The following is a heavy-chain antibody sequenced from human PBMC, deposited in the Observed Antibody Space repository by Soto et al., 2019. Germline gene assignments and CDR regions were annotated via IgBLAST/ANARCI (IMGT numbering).Heavy chain of an antibody. CDR1: GFSLSTSGVG. V-gene: IGHV2-5*01. CDR2: ISWNDDK. D-gene: IGHD3-22*01. Sequence: QITLKESGPTLVKPTQTLTLTCTFSGFSLSTSGVGVGWLRQPPGTALEWLALISWNDDKRYSPSLKSRLTITKHTSKNQVVLTMTNMDPVDTATYYCAHQPDSSVYYGPFDYGGQGTQVTVSS. J-gene: IGHJ4*02. CDR3: AHQPDSSVYYGPFDY.